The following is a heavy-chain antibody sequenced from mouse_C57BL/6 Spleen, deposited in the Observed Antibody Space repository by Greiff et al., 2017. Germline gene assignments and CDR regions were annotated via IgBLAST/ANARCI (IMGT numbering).Heavy chain of an antibody. CDR3: AGSSYAMDY. V-gene: IGHV1-59*01. Sequence: VQLQQPGAELVRPGTSVKFSCKASGYTFTSSWMHWVKQRPGQGLEWIGVIDPSDSYTNYNQKFKGKATLTVDTSSSTAYMQLSSLTSEDSAVYYCAGSSYAMDYWGQGTSVTVSS. CDR1: GYTFTSSW. D-gene: IGHD1-1*01. J-gene: IGHJ4*01. CDR2: IDPSDSYT.